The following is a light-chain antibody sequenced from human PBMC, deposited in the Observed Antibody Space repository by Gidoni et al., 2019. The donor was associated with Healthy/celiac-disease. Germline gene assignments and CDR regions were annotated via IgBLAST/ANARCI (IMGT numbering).Light chain of an antibody. CDR3: QQYNSYTWT. J-gene: IGKJ1*01. V-gene: IGKV1-5*03. CDR1: QSISSW. CDR2: KAS. Sequence: DIQLTQSPSTLSASVGDRVTITCRASQSISSWLAWYQQKPGKAPKLLSYKASSLESGVPSRFSGNGSGTEFTLTISSLQPDDFATYYCQQYNSYTWTFGQGTKVEIK.